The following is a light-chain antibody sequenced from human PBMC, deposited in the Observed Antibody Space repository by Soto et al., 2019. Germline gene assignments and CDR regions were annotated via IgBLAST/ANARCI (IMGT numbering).Light chain of an antibody. J-gene: IGLJ1*01. CDR3: SSYRTSNTRQIV. Sequence: QSALTQPASVSGSPGQPITISCTGTSSDVGGYNYVSWYQHHPGKAPKLMIYDVSNRPSGVSNRFSGSKSGNTASLSISGLQPEDEADYYCSSYRTSNTRQIVCGTGTKLTVL. CDR1: SSDVGGYNY. V-gene: IGLV2-14*03. CDR2: DVS.